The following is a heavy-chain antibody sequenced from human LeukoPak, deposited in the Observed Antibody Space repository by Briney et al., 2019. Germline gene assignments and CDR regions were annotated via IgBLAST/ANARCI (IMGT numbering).Heavy chain of an antibody. CDR3: ARVGGYLPSDY. Sequence: ASVKVSCKASGYTFIGYYMHWLRQAPGQGLEWMGWINPNSGGTNYAQKLQGRVTMTTDTSTSTAYMELRSLRSDDTAVYYCARVGGYLPSDYWGQGTLVTVSS. J-gene: IGHJ4*02. CDR1: GYTFIGYY. CDR2: INPNSGGT. V-gene: IGHV1-2*02. D-gene: IGHD3-16*01.